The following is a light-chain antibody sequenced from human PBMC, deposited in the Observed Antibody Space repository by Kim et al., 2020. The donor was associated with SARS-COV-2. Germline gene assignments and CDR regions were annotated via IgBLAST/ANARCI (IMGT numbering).Light chain of an antibody. CDR3: QQRITGPWT. Sequence: LSPGNSATLSCRASQKVNIYLAWYQQKPGQAPRLLIYGASNRATGIPARFSGSGSGTDFALTISSLEAEDSAVYYCQQRITGPWTFGQGTKVDIK. CDR2: GAS. V-gene: IGKV3-11*01. J-gene: IGKJ1*01. CDR1: QKVNIY.